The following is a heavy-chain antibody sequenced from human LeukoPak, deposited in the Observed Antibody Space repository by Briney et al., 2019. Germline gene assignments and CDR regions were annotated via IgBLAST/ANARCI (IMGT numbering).Heavy chain of an antibody. D-gene: IGHD3-3*01. CDR2: ISDSGSTI. CDR1: GFTFSSYE. CDR3: AREYRESAIFGVVFGIDY. J-gene: IGHJ4*02. Sequence: GGSLRLSCAASGFTFSSYEMNWVRQAPGKGLEWVSYISDSGSTIYYADSVKGRFTISRDNAKNSLYLQMNSLRAEDTAVYYCAREYRESAIFGVVFGIDYWGQGTLVTVSS. V-gene: IGHV3-48*03.